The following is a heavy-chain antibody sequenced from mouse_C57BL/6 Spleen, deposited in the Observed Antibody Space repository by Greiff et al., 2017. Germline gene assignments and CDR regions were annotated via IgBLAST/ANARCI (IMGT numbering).Heavy chain of an antibody. Sequence: DVQLQESGPGLVKPSQSLSLTCSVTGYSITSGYYWNWIRQFPGNKLEWMGYISYDGSNNYNPSLKNRISITRDTSKNQFFLKLNSVTTEDTATYYCAREPMVTTLTDWYFDVWGTGTTVTVSS. CDR3: AREPMVTTLTDWYFDV. J-gene: IGHJ1*03. D-gene: IGHD2-1*01. CDR2: ISYDGSN. V-gene: IGHV3-6*01. CDR1: GYSITSGYY.